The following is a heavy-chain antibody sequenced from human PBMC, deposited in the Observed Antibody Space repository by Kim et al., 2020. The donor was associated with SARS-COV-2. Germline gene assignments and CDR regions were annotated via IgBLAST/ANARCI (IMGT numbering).Heavy chain of an antibody. CDR3: ARSEGRASWHQFDY. Sequence: SETLSLTCTVSGDSISSYYWSWIRQLPGKGLEWIGYIFHSGSTNYNPSLKSRVTISWDTSRIQFSLDLTSVSDADTSVYYCARSEGRASWHQFDYWGQGILVTVSS. CDR1: GDSISSYY. CDR2: IFHSGST. V-gene: IGHV4-59*01. J-gene: IGHJ4*02.